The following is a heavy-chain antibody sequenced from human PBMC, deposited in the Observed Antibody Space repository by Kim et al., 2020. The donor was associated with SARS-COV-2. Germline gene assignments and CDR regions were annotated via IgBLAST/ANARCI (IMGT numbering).Heavy chain of an antibody. D-gene: IGHD3-16*01. CDR2: INTNTGNP. J-gene: IGHJ6*01. V-gene: IGHV7-4-1*02. Sequence: ASVKVSCKASGYTFTSYAMNWVRQAPGQGLEWMGWINTNTGNPTYAQGFTGRFVFSLDTSVSTAYLQISSLKAEETAVYYCARRDSGVDYDYSYYSYDMDVWGQETTVTGSS. CDR1: GYTFTSYA. CDR3: ARRDSGVDYDYSYYSYDMDV.